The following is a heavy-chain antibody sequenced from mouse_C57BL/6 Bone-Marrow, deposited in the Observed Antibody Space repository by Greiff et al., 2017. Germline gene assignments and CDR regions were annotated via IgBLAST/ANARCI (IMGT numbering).Heavy chain of an antibody. CDR1: GYTFTNYW. J-gene: IGHJ4*01. CDR2: IYPGGGYT. Sequence: QVQLQQSGAELVRPGTSVKMSCKASGYTFTNYWIGWAKQRPGHGLEWIGDIYPGGGYTNYNEKFKGKATLTADKSSSTAYMQFSSLTSEDSAIYYCARLLGRNYYAMGDGGQGTSVTVA. V-gene: IGHV1-63*01. CDR3: ARLLGRNYYAMGD. D-gene: IGHD1-1*01.